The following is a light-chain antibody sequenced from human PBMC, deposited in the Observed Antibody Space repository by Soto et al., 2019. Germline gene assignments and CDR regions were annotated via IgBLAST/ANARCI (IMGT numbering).Light chain of an antibody. Sequence: DIQMTQSPSTLSASIGDRVTITCRASQTINNWLAWYQQKPGKAPNLLIFHAPNLETGVPSRFSGSAFGTEFTLTISSLQPDDFATYYCQHYNSYPWTFGQGTKV. V-gene: IGKV1-5*01. CDR1: QTINNW. J-gene: IGKJ1*01. CDR3: QHYNSYPWT. CDR2: HAP.